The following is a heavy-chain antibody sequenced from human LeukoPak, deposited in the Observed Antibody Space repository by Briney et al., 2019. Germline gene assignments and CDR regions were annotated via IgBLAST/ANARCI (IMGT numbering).Heavy chain of an antibody. J-gene: IGHJ4*02. CDR1: GFTFSTYA. V-gene: IGHV3-23*01. Sequence: GGSLRLSCAASGFTFSTYAMSWVRQAPGKGLEWVSGISHGGGDTYYADSVKGRFTNSRDNSKNTLYLQMDSLRAEDTAVYYCAKLPFRDHRVAPVNHYDSWGQGILVTVSS. CDR3: AKLPFRDHRVAPVNHYDS. CDR2: ISHGGGDT. D-gene: IGHD1-14*01.